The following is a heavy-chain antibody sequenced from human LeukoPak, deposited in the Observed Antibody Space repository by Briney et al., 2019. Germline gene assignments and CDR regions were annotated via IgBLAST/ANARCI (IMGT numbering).Heavy chain of an antibody. CDR3: ATETNGRHYDY. CDR1: GLTFSTSG. J-gene: IGHJ4*02. V-gene: IGHV3-21*06. Sequence: GGSLRLSCTASGLTFSTSGFNWVRQAPGKGLEWVASIGPTGSDRYHADSIKGRFTISRDNANNFLYLQRNSLRAEDTAVYYCATETNGRHYDYWGQGTLLTVSS. CDR2: IGPTGSDR. D-gene: IGHD1-14*01.